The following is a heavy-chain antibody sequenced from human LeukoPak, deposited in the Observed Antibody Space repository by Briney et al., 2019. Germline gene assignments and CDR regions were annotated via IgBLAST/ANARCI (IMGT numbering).Heavy chain of an antibody. D-gene: IGHD3-10*01. CDR2: ISGSGGST. CDR1: GFTFSDYY. J-gene: IGHJ5*02. V-gene: IGHV3-23*01. CDR3: AKGYYSSGYNWFDP. Sequence: GGSLRLSCATSGFTFSDYYMIWVRQAPGKGLEWVSGISGSGGSTYYADSVKGRFTISRDNSKNTLYLQMNSLRAEDTAAYYCAKGYYSSGYNWFDPWGQGTLVTVSS.